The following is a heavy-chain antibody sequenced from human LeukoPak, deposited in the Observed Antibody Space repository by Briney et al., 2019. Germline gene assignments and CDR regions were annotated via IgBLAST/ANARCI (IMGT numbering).Heavy chain of an antibody. CDR3: ATYCSGGSCYHPGSEYFQH. J-gene: IGHJ1*01. CDR2: IYHSGST. D-gene: IGHD2-15*01. Sequence: SETLSLTCTVSGGSISSSSYYWGWIRQPPGKGLEWIGSIYHSGSTYYNPSLKSRVTISVDKSKNQFSLKLSSVTAADTAVYYCATYCSGGSCYHPGSEYFQHWGQGTLVTVSS. CDR1: GGSISSSSYY. V-gene: IGHV4-39*07.